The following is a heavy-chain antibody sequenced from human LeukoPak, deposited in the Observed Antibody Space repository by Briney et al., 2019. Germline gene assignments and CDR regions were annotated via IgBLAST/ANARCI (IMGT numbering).Heavy chain of an antibody. D-gene: IGHD6-13*01. V-gene: IGHV3-48*04. J-gene: IGHJ6*03. CDR3: VRDPSYGSSWYYYMDV. Sequence: GGSLRLSCAASEFTFVRYAMNWVRQAPGKGLEWVSYISSSSFKIGYADSVKGRFTISRDNSKNSLYLQLDSLRVEDTAVYYCVRDPSYGSSWYYYMDVWGKGTTVTVSS. CDR1: EFTFVRYA. CDR2: ISSSSFKI.